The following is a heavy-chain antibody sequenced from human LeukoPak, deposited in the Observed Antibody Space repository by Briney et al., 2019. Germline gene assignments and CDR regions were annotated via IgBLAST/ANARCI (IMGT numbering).Heavy chain of an antibody. D-gene: IGHD2-2*02. Sequence: GGSLRLSCAASGFTFSSYAMSWVRQAPGERLEWVSAISGSGGSTYYADSVKGRFTISRDNSKNTLYLQMNSLRAEDTAVYYCAKDPNQLLYFRVDYWGQGTLVTVSS. CDR1: GFTFSSYA. CDR2: ISGSGGST. CDR3: AKDPNQLLYFRVDY. J-gene: IGHJ4*02. V-gene: IGHV3-23*01.